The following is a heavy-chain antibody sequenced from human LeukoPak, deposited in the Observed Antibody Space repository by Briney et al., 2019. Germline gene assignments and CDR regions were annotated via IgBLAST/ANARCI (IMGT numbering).Heavy chain of an antibody. CDR3: AKDLPSIYYSYHYAMDV. J-gene: IGHJ6*02. Sequence: GGSLRLSCAASAFTFSSYAMNWVRQAPGKGLEWVSSISGSISGSGGSTYYADSVKGRFTISRDNSKNTLFLQMNSLRAEDTAVYYCAKDLPSIYYSYHYAMDVWGQGTTVTVSS. CDR2: ISGSISGSGGST. CDR1: AFTFSSYA. D-gene: IGHD3-10*01. V-gene: IGHV3-23*01.